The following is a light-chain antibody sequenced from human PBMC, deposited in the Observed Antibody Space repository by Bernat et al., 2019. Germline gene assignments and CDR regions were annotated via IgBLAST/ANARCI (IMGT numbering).Light chain of an antibody. V-gene: IGLV2-14*03. CDR3: YSWTTNYVYV. J-gene: IGLJ1*01. CDR2: DVS. Sequence: QSALTQPASVSGYPGQSITISCTGASSDIGGFNYVSWYQQHPGKAPKLMISDVSSRPSGVSNRFSGTKSGNTASLTISGLQAEDEADYYCYSWTTNYVYVFGTGTKVTV. CDR1: SSDIGGFNY.